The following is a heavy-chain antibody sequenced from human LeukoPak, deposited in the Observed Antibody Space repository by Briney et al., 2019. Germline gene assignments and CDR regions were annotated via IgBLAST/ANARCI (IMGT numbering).Heavy chain of an antibody. J-gene: IGHJ3*01. D-gene: IGHD3-10*01. Sequence: GGSLRLSCAASGVTVSSNYMSWVRQAPGKGLEWVSVIYSAGGTYYAGSVKGRFTISRDNSKNTLYLQMNSLRAEDTAVYYCARELKYVSGSYSHAFDVWGQGTMVTVSS. V-gene: IGHV3-53*01. CDR2: IYSAGGT. CDR3: ARELKYVSGSYSHAFDV. CDR1: GVTVSSNY.